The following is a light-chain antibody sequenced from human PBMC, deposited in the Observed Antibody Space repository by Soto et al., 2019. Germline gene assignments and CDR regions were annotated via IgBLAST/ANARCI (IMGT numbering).Light chain of an antibody. Sequence: TRRAXXSGSPGQSITISCTGTSSDGGGYNYVSWYQQHPGKAPKLMIYDVSNRPSGVSNRFSGSKSGNTASLTISGLQAEDEADYYCSSYTSSSTLYVFGTGTKVTVL. V-gene: IGLV2-14*01. J-gene: IGLJ1*01. CDR1: SSDGGGYNY. CDR3: SSYTSSSTLYV. CDR2: DVS.